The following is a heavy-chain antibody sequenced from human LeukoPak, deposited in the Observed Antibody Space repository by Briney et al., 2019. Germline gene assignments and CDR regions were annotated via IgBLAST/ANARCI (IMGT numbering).Heavy chain of an antibody. Sequence: GASLRLSCAASGFTFSSYGMHWVRQAPGKALEWVALIWYDGSNKYYTDSAKGRLTISRDNSKDTLFLQMNSLRAEDTAVYYCAREGPRGNSQFDYWGQGTLVTVSS. J-gene: IGHJ4*02. CDR2: IWYDGSNK. D-gene: IGHD2/OR15-2a*01. V-gene: IGHV3-33*02. CDR1: GFTFSSYG. CDR3: AREGPRGNSQFDY.